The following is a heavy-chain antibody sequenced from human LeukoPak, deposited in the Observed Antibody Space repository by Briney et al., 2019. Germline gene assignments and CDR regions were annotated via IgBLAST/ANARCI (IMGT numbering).Heavy chain of an antibody. CDR2: ISYDGSNK. D-gene: IGHD6-19*01. V-gene: IGHV3-30*18. CDR3: AKDLSYSSGWANPATPLDY. CDR1: GFTFSSYG. J-gene: IGHJ4*02. Sequence: PGRSLRLSCAASGFTFSSYGMHWVRQAPGKGLEWVAVISYDGSNKYYADSVKGRFTIPRDNSKNTLCLQMNSLRAEDTAVYYCAKDLSYSSGWANPATPLDYWGQGTLVTVSS.